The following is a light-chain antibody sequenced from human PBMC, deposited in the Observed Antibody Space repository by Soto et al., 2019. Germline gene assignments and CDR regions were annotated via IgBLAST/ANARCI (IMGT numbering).Light chain of an antibody. CDR3: SSYTSSTHYV. CDR1: SSDVGGYNY. V-gene: IGLV2-14*01. CDR2: EVS. Sequence: HCVRTQPASVSWSPGHSITISCTGTSSDVGGYNYVSWYQQHPGKAPKLMIYEVSNRPSGVSNRFSGSKSGNTASLTISGLQAEDEADYYCSSYTSSTHYVFGTGTKVTVL. J-gene: IGLJ1*01.